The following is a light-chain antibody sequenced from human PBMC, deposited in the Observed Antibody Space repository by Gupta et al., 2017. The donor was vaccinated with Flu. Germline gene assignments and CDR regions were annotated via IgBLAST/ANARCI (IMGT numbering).Light chain of an antibody. Sequence: SYVLPQPPQVSVAPGQPARITCGEDSIGSKIVHWYQQKPGQAPVLVIYSDTDRPSRIPERFSGSNAGNTATLTISGVEAGDEADVYCQVWGTSSDHPVFGGGTKLTVL. CDR1: SIGSKI. J-gene: IGLJ3*02. CDR3: QVWGTSSDHPV. V-gene: IGLV3-21*02. CDR2: SDT.